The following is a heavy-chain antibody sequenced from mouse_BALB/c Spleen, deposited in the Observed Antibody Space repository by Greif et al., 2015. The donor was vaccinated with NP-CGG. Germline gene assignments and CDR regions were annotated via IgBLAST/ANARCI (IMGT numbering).Heavy chain of an antibody. Sequence: EVKLVESGGGLVQPGGSLRLSCATSGFTFTDYYMSWVRQPPGKALEWLGFIRNKANGYTTEYSASVKGRFTISRDNSRSILYLQMNTLRAEDSATYYCARDDYLYYFDYWGQGTTLTVSS. CDR3: ARDDYLYYFDY. CDR1: GFTFTDYY. CDR2: IRNKANGYTT. D-gene: IGHD2-4*01. J-gene: IGHJ2*01. V-gene: IGHV7-3*02.